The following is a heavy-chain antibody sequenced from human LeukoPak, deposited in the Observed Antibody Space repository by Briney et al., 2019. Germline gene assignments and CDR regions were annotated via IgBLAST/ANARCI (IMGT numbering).Heavy chain of an antibody. CDR2: MNPNSGNT. J-gene: IGHJ5*02. CDR3: ARGSFVVVPAASFDR. CDR1: GYTFTSYD. V-gene: IGHV1-8*01. Sequence: ASVKVSCKASGYTFTSYDISWVRQATGQGLEWMGWMNPNSGNTGYAQKFQGRVTMTRNTSISTAYMELSSLRSEDTAVYYCARGSFVVVPAASFDRWGQGTLVTVSS. D-gene: IGHD2-2*01.